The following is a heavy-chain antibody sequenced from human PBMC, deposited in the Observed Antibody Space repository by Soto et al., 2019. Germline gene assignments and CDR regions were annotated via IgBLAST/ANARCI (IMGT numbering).Heavy chain of an antibody. D-gene: IGHD6-19*01. J-gene: IGHJ4*02. CDR3: GKERRGSGWSVCNF. CDR1: GFTFRDYA. V-gene: IGHV3-23*01. CDR2: ISGNGDSA. Sequence: EVQLLESGGGLVQPGGSLRLSCAASGFTFRDYAMNWVRLSPGKGLEWVSDISGNGDSARHADTVKGRFTISRDNSRNTLYLQMSTLRVDDTAVYYCGKERRGSGWSVCNFWGQGTLVTVSS.